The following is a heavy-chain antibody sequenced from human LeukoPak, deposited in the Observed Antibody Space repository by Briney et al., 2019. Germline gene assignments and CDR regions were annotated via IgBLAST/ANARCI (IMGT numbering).Heavy chain of an antibody. D-gene: IGHD5-18*01. CDR3: ARSSERGYSYGLGL. J-gene: IGHJ4*02. CDR1: GFTFSSYG. Sequence: GRSLRLSCAASGFTFSSYGMHWVRQAPGKGLEWVAVIWYDGSNKYYADSVKGRFAISRDNSKNTLYLQMNSLRTEDTAVYYCARSSERGYSYGLGLWGQGTLVTVSS. V-gene: IGHV3-33*01. CDR2: IWYDGSNK.